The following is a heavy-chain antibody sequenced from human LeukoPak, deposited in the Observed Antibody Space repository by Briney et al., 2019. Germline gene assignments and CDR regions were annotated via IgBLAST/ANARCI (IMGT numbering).Heavy chain of an antibody. CDR2: ISGSGGST. D-gene: IGHD3-3*01. J-gene: IGHJ4*02. CDR3: AKQAHTYYDFWSGYWVDY. CDR1: GFTFSSYG. Sequence: PGGSLRLSCAASGFTFSSYGMSWVRQAPGKGLEWVTAISGSGGSTYYADSVKGRLTISRDNSKNTLYLQINSLRAEDTAVYYCAKQAHTYYDFWSGYWVDYWGQGTLVTVSS. V-gene: IGHV3-23*01.